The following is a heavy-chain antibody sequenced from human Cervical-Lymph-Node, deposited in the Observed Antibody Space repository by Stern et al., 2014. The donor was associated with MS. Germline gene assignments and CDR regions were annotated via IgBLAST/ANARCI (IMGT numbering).Heavy chain of an antibody. CDR3: ASSLVASGH. CDR1: GGTFSTHP. Sequence: VQLVQSGAEVKKPGSSVKVSCKASGGTFSTHPITWVRQAPGQGLEWMGGIIPFLNTAHYAQKFQGRITITADKSTGTTYMEISRLRSDDTAVYYCASSLVASGHWGQGTLVIVS. V-gene: IGHV1-69*06. CDR2: IIPFLNTA. J-gene: IGHJ4*02. D-gene: IGHD2-8*02.